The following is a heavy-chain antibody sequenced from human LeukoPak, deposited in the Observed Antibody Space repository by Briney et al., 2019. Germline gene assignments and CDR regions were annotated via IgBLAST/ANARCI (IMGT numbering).Heavy chain of an antibody. CDR3: ATGNPYCSSTSCYTAY. V-gene: IGHV1-18*01. CDR1: GYTFTSYG. D-gene: IGHD2-2*02. J-gene: IGHJ4*02. CDR2: ISAYNGNT. Sequence: ASVKVSCKASGYTFTSYGISWVRQAPGQGLEWMGWISAYNGNTNYAQKLQGRVTMTEDTSTDTAYMELSSLRSEDTAVYYCATGNPYCSSTSCYTAYWGQGTLVTVSS.